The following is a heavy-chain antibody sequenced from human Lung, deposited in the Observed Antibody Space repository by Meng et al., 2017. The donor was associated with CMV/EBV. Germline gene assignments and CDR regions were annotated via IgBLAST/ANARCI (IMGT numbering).Heavy chain of an antibody. CDR1: GGSIRSTDYY. Sequence: SETLSLXCTVSGGSIRSTDYYWGWIRQPPGKGLEWIGNIFYTGNAYRNPSLKSRVTISVDTSKNHFSLKMSSVTAADTGVYYCARDSGGAPYSGMDVWGLGTTVTVS. CDR2: IFYTGNA. V-gene: IGHV4-39*07. D-gene: IGHD3-10*01. CDR3: ARDSGGAPYSGMDV. J-gene: IGHJ6*02.